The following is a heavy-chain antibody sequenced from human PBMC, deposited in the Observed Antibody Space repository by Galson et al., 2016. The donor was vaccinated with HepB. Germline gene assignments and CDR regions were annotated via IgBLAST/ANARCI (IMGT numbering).Heavy chain of an antibody. CDR1: GARFSTTA. V-gene: IGHV1-69*13. CDR3: VRGLWFGDLLQPDS. CDR2: KIPLFAAG. Sequence: SVKVSCKASGARFSTTAISWVRQAPGQGLEWMGGKIPLFAAGDHPQRFQGRVTITADESTTTAYMELSSLTSEDTAVYYCVRGLWFGDLLQPDSWGQGTLVTVSS. D-gene: IGHD3-10*01. J-gene: IGHJ4*02.